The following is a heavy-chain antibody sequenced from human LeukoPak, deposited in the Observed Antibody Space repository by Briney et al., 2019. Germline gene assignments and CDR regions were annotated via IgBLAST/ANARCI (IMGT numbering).Heavy chain of an antibody. CDR1: GGSLSGYY. J-gene: IGHJ4*02. CDR2: INHSGRP. CDR3: ARGLYDYVWGSYRLTNFDY. V-gene: IGHV4-34*01. Sequence: SETLSHTCAVYGGSLSGYYWSWIRQPPGKGLDWVGEINHSGRPTYNPSLKSRVTISVDTSKNQFSLKLSSVTAADTAVYYCARGLYDYVWGSYRLTNFDYWGQGTLVTVSS. D-gene: IGHD3-16*02.